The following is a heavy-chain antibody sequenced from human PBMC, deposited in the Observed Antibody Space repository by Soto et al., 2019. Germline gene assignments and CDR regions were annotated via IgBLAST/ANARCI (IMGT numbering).Heavy chain of an antibody. Sequence: SETLSLTCTVSGGSISSSSYYWGWIRQPPGKGLEWIGTIYYSGSTYYNPSLKSRVTISVDTSKNQFSLKLSSVTAADTAVYYCARSITMVRGVIIDYLAYWGQGTLVTVSS. CDR2: IYYSGST. V-gene: IGHV4-39*01. D-gene: IGHD3-10*01. J-gene: IGHJ4*02. CDR1: GGSISSSSYY. CDR3: ARSITMVRGVIIDYLAY.